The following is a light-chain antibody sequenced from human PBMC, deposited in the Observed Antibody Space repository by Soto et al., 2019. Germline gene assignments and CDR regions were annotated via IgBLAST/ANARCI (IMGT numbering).Light chain of an antibody. CDR3: QQDYNLPWT. V-gene: IGKV3D-7*01. CDR2: GAS. Sequence: EIVMKKSPATLSLSPGERATLSCRASQSVSSSYLSWYQQKPGQAPRLLIYGASTRATGIPARFSGSGSGTDFTLTISSLQPEDFAVYYCQQDYNLPWTFGQGTKVDIK. J-gene: IGKJ1*01. CDR1: QSVSSSY.